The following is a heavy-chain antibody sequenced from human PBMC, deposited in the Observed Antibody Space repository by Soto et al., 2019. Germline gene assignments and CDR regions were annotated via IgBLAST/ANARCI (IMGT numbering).Heavy chain of an antibody. Sequence: QPQLQESCPGLVKPSETLSLMCTVSGDSISSSPYYWGWIRQPPGKGLEWIATISSSGSTYYNPSLRSRVTISVDTSKNQVSLKVSSVTAADTAVYYCARFSYSSGWSDRWGQGTLVTVSS. J-gene: IGHJ5*02. CDR3: ARFSYSSGWSDR. D-gene: IGHD6-19*01. V-gene: IGHV4-39*01. CDR1: GDSISSSPYY. CDR2: ISSSGST.